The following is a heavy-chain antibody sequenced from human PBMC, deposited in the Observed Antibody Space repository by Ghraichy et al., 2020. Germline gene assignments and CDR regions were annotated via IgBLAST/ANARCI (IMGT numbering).Heavy chain of an antibody. Sequence: GGSLRLSCVGSGFRFSSYNMNWVRQVPGKGLEWVASIGHTSQFMYYAESVKGRFTISRDNAKNSLYLQMNNLRTEDTAVYYCAGLRGRSWEDFWGQGTLVSV. CDR1: GFRFSSYN. V-gene: IGHV3-21*06. CDR3: AGLRGRSWEDF. D-gene: IGHD3-10*01. J-gene: IGHJ4*02. CDR2: IGHTSQFM.